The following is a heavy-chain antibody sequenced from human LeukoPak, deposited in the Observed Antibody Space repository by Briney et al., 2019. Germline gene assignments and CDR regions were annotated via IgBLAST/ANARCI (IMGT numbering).Heavy chain of an antibody. CDR3: ARPAHYYDSSGYFSY. J-gene: IGHJ4*02. Sequence: TSVKVSCKASGGTFSSYAISWVRQAPGQGLEWMGGIIPIFGTANYAQKFQGRVTITTDESTSTAYMELSSLRSEDTAVYYCARPAHYYDSSGYFSYWGQGTLVTVSS. CDR2: IIPIFGTA. V-gene: IGHV1-69*05. D-gene: IGHD3-22*01. CDR1: GGTFSSYA.